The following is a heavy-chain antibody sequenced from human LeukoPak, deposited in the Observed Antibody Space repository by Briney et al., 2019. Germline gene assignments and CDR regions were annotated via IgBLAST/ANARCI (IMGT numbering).Heavy chain of an antibody. J-gene: IGHJ5*02. CDR2: INHSGST. CDR3: ASAGYCSSTSCYRAAWSDP. CDR1: GGSFSGYY. V-gene: IGHV4-34*01. D-gene: IGHD2-2*01. Sequence: PSETLSLTCAVYGGSFSGYYWSWIRQPPGRGLEWIGEINHSGSTNYNPSLKSRVTISVDTSKNQFSLKLTSVTAADTAVYYCASAGYCSSTSCYRAAWSDPWGQGTLVTVSS.